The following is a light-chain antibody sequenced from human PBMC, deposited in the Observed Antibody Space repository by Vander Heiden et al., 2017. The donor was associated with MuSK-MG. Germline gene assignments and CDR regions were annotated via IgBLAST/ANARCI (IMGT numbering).Light chain of an antibody. CDR2: EVT. V-gene: IGLV2-8*01. Sequence: QSALTQPPSASGSPAQSVTISCTGTSRVVGGSSFVSWYQQHPGKAPKLIIYEVTKRPSGVPDRFSGSKSGNTASLTVAGLQSEDEADYYCSSYVGSSNFAFGTGTKVTVL. CDR1: SRVVGGSSF. J-gene: IGLJ1*01. CDR3: SSYVGSSNFA.